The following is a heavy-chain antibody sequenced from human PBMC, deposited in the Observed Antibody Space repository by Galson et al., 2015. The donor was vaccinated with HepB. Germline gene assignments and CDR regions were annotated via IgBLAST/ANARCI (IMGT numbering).Heavy chain of an antibody. CDR2: ISGSGGST. V-gene: IGHV3-23*01. CDR3: AKYDTVVSSGYYYYYGLDV. Sequence: SLRLSCAASGFTFSRYGMSWVRQAPGKGLDWVSAISGSGGSTYYADSVKGRFTISRDNFKSTVYLQMNSLRAEDTAVYYCAKYDTVVSSGYYYYYGLDVWGQGTTVTVSS. D-gene: IGHD4-23*01. J-gene: IGHJ6*02. CDR1: GFTFSRYG.